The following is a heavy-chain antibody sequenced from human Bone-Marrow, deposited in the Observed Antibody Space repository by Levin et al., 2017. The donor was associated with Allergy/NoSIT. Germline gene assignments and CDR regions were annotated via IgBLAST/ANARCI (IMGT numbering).Heavy chain of an antibody. D-gene: IGHD1-1*01. CDR1: GFSFSNYW. J-gene: IGHJ6*02. Sequence: PGGSLRLSCAVSGFSFSNYWMTWVRQAPGRGLEWVANIKQDGSDKYYVDSVKGRFTVSRDNAKNSLYLQMNSLRAEDTAVYYCAKTTKNHYYGMEVWGQGTSVTVSS. CDR2: IKQDGSDK. V-gene: IGHV3-7*01. CDR3: AKTTKNHYYGMEV.